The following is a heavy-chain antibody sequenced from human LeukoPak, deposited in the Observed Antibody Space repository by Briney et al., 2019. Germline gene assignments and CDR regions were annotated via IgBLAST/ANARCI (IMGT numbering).Heavy chain of an antibody. CDR3: ARGGGRPESPYSD. CDR1: GDSISSGDYY. CDR2: ISSSGST. J-gene: IGHJ4*02. D-gene: IGHD4-11*01. V-gene: IGHV4-61*02. Sequence: SQTLSLTCTVSGDSISSGDYYWRWLRQPAGKGLEWIGRISSSGSTNYNPSLKSRVTISVDTSKNQFSLKLSSVTAADTAVYFCARGGGRPESPYSDWGQGTLVSVSS.